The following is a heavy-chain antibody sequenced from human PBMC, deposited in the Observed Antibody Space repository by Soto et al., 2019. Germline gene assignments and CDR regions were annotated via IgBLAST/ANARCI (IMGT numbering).Heavy chain of an antibody. CDR2: IWYDGSNK. V-gene: IGHV3-33*01. D-gene: IGHD6-25*01. Sequence: HPGGSLRLSCAASGFTFSSYGMHWVRQAPGKGLEWVAVIWYDGSNKYYADSVKGRFTISRDNSKNTLYLQMNSLRAEDTAVYYCARDGRAAAFDIWGQGTMVTVSS. J-gene: IGHJ3*02. CDR1: GFTFSSYG. CDR3: ARDGRAAAFDI.